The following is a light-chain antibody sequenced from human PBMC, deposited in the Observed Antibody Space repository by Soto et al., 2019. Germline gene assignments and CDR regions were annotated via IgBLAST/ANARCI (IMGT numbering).Light chain of an antibody. CDR2: GAS. Sequence: EIVLTQSPCTLSLSPGERATLSCRASQSVSSSYLAWCQQKPGQAPRLLIYGASSRATGIPDRFSGSGSGTDFTLTISRLEPEDFAVHYCQQYGTSPCTFGGGTKVDIK. CDR1: QSVSSSY. J-gene: IGKJ4*01. CDR3: QQYGTSPCT. V-gene: IGKV3-20*01.